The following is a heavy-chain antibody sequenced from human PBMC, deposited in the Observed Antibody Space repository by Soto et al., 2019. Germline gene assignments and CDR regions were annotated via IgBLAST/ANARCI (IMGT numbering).Heavy chain of an antibody. V-gene: IGHV1-3*01. CDR2: INAGNGNT. J-gene: IGHJ4*02. D-gene: IGHD6-19*01. Sequence: ASVKVSCKASGYIFTSCVMGWVRQAPGQRLEWMGWINAGNGNTKYSQKFQGRVTITRDTSANTAYMELSSLRSEDTAVYYCAKELHTSSGWSQVIYWGQGTLVTVSS. CDR3: AKELHTSSGWSQVIY. CDR1: GYIFTSCV.